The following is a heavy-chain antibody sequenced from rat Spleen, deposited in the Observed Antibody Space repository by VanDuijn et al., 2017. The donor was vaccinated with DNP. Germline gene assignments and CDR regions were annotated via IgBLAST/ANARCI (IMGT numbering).Heavy chain of an antibody. V-gene: IGHV5S23*01. D-gene: IGHD1-11*01. CDR1: GFTFSSFP. J-gene: IGHJ3*01. CDR2: ISTSGGST. Sequence: EVQLVESGGGLVQPGRSLKLSCAASGFTFSSFPMAWVRQAPTKGLEWVATISTSGGSTYYRDSVKGRFTISRDNAKSTLYLQMDSLRSEDTATYYCATRGGYRFAYWGQGTLVTVSS. CDR3: ATRGGYRFAY.